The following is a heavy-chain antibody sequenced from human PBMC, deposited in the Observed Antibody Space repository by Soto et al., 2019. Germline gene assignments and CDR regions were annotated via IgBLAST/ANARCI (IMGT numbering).Heavy chain of an antibody. V-gene: IGHV4-30-4*01. CDR2: IYYSGST. J-gene: IGHJ4*02. CDR1: GGSISSGDYY. D-gene: IGHD3-9*01. CDR3: ARATDWLLIFDY. Sequence: KTSETLYLACTVSGGSISSGDYYWSWIRQPPGKGLEWIGYIYYSGSTYYNPSLKSRVTISVDTSKNQFSLKLSSVTAADTAVYYCARATDWLLIFDYWGQGTLVTVSS.